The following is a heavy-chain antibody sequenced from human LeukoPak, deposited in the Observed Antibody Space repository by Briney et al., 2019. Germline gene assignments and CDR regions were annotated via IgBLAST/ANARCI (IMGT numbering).Heavy chain of an antibody. Sequence: GGSLRLSCAASGFTFSSYSMNWVRQAPGKGLEWVSSISSSSSYIDYADSVKGRFTISRDNAKNSLYLQMNSLRAEDTAVYYCARVEKYYDSSGYNDYWGQGTLVTVSS. J-gene: IGHJ4*02. V-gene: IGHV3-21*01. CDR1: GFTFSSYS. D-gene: IGHD3-22*01. CDR3: ARVEKYYDSSGYNDY. CDR2: ISSSSSYI.